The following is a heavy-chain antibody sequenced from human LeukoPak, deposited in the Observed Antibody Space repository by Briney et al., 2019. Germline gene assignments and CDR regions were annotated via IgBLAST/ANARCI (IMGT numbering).Heavy chain of an antibody. V-gene: IGHV1-2*02. J-gene: IGHJ6*03. D-gene: IGHD2-8*02. CDR1: GYTFTGYY. Sequence: ASVKVSCKASGYTFTGYYMHWVRQAPGQGLEWMGWIKPNSGGTNYAQKFQGRVTMTRDTSISTAYMELSRLRSDDTAVYYCARDFSAASYFTDYMDVWGKGTTVTISS. CDR2: IKPNSGGT. CDR3: ARDFSAASYFTDYMDV.